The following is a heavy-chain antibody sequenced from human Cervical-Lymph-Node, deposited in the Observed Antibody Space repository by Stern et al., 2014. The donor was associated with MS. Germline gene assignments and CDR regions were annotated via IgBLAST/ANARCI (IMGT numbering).Heavy chain of an antibody. CDR3: ASGTGSKRPTGNY. Sequence: VQLVESGAEVKKPGASVKVSCKASGYSFTSHYMHWVRQAPGHGLEWVGIINPSGDSASYAQKLQGRVTMTRDTSTSTVYMELSSLRSEDTAVYYCASGTGSKRPTGNYWGQGTLVTVSS. J-gene: IGHJ4*02. CDR2: INPSGDSA. V-gene: IGHV1-46*01. D-gene: IGHD3/OR15-3a*01. CDR1: GYSFTSHY.